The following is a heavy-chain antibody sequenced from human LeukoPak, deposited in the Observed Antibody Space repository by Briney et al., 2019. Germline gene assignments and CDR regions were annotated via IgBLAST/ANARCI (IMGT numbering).Heavy chain of an antibody. CDR2: IYTSGST. J-gene: IGHJ4*02. CDR3: ARENSGSYREFDY. Sequence: SETLSLTCTVSGGSINGHYWSWIRQPPGKGLEWIGRIYTSGSTNYNASLKSRVSMSVDTSKNQFSLKLSSVTAADTAVFYCARENSGSYREFDYWGQGTLVTVSS. CDR1: GGSINGHY. D-gene: IGHD1-26*01. V-gene: IGHV4-4*07.